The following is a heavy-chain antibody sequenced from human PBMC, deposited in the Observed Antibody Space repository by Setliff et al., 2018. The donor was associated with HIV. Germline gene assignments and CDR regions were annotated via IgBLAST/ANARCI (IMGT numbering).Heavy chain of an antibody. CDR2: IYSTGST. CDR3: ATDSNFGGIVTPWDY. J-gene: IGHJ4*02. V-gene: IGHV4-59*11. CDR1: GASITSHY. Sequence: PSETLSLTCTVSGASITSHYWSWIRQSPGRELEWIGYIYSTGSTNYNPSLQSRVSISMDASSNKFSLQVTSVTSEDTAVYYCATDSNFGGIVTPWDYWGQGTLVTVSS. D-gene: IGHD1-26*01.